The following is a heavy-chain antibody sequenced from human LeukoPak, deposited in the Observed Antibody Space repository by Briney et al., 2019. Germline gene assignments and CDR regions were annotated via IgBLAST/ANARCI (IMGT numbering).Heavy chain of an antibody. V-gene: IGHV1-2*02. D-gene: IGHD3-22*01. J-gene: IGHJ3*02. CDR2: INPNSDVT. CDR1: GYTFTDYY. CDR3: ARDPAPLDTHYYDTSAYYSLHDAFDI. Sequence: ASVKVSCKASGYTFTDYYMHWVRQAPGQGLEWMGWINPNSDVTDYAQKSQGRVTMTRDTSISTAYMELSRLRSDDTAVYYCARDPAPLDTHYYDTSAYYSLHDAFDIWGQGTMVTVSS.